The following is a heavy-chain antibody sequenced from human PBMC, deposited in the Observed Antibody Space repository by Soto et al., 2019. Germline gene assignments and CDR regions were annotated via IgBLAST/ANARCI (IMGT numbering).Heavy chain of an antibody. CDR1: GFTFSSYG. Sequence: QVQLVESGGGVVQPGRSLRLSCAASGFTFSSYGMHWVRQAPGKGLEWVAVIWYDGSNKYYADSVKGRFTISRDNSKNKLYLQMNSLRAEDTAVYYCARDPGGDGYNFDAFDIWGQGTMVTVSS. D-gene: IGHD2-21*01. CDR3: ARDPGGDGYNFDAFDI. CDR2: IWYDGSNK. J-gene: IGHJ3*02. V-gene: IGHV3-33*01.